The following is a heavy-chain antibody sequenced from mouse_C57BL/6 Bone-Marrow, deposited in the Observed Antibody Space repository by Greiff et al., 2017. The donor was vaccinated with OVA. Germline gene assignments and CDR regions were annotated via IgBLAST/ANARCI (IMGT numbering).Heavy chain of an antibody. Sequence: VKLMESGAELVRPGTSVKMSCKASGYTFTNYWIGWAKQRPGHGLEWIGDIYPGGGYTNYNEKFKGKATLTADKSSSTAYMQFSSLTSEDSAIYYCARFGSSPMDYWGQGTSVTVSS. J-gene: IGHJ4*01. CDR3: ARFGSSPMDY. D-gene: IGHD1-1*01. CDR2: IYPGGGYT. CDR1: GYTFTNYW. V-gene: IGHV1-63*01.